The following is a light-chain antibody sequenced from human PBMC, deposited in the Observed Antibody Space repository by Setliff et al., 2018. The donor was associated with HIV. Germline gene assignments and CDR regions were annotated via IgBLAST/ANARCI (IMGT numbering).Light chain of an antibody. CDR3: AAWDDSLNGV. Sequence: QSVLTQPPSASGTPGQRVTISCSGSSSNIGSNTVNWYQQLPGTAPKLPIYSNNQRPSGVPDRFSGSKSGTSASLAISGLQSEDEADYYCAAWDDSLNGVFGGGTKATV. CDR1: SSNIGSNT. V-gene: IGLV1-44*01. CDR2: SNN. J-gene: IGLJ2*01.